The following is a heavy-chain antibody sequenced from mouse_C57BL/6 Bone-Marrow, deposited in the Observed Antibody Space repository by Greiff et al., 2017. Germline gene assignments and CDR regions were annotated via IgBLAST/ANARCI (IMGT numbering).Heavy chain of an antibody. J-gene: IGHJ3*01. D-gene: IGHD1-1*01. CDR1: GYTFTSYW. CDR3: ARNGYYYGSSWFAY. V-gene: IGHV1-64*01. CDR2: IHPNSGST. Sequence: VQLQQPGAELVKPGASVKLSCKASGYTFTSYWMHWVKQRPGQGLEWIGMIHPNSGSTNYNEKFKSKAKLTVDKSSSTAYMQLSSLTSEDSAVYYCARNGYYYGSSWFAYWGQGTLVTVSA.